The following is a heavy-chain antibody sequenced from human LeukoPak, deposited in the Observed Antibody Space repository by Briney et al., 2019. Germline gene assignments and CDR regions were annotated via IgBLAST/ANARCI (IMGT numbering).Heavy chain of an antibody. V-gene: IGHV4-61*01. J-gene: IGHJ5*02. CDR2: IYYSGST. Sequence: PSETLSLTCTVSGGSISRGSYYWRWIRQPPEKGLEWIGYIYYSGSTNYNPSLKSRVTISVDTSKNQFSLKLSSVTAADTAVYYCARDTGNWFDPWGQGTLVTVSS. CDR1: GGSISRGSYY. D-gene: IGHD2-8*02. CDR3: ARDTGNWFDP.